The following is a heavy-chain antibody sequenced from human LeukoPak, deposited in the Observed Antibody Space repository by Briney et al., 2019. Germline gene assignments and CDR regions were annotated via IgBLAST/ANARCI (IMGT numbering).Heavy chain of an antibody. D-gene: IGHD3-10*01. V-gene: IGHV3-53*01. CDR3: ARDSAVIWFGELFSYFDY. CDR2: IYSGGST. J-gene: IGHJ4*02. Sequence: GGSLRLSCAASGFTVSSNYMNWVRQAPGKGLEWVSVIYSGGSTYYADSVKGRFTISRDNAKNSLYLQMNSLRAEDTAVYYCARDSAVIWFGELFSYFDYWGQGTLVTVSS. CDR1: GFTVSSNY.